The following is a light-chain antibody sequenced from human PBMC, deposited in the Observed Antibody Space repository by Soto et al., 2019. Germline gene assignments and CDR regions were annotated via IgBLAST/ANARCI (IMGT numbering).Light chain of an antibody. V-gene: IGKV3-15*01. CDR3: QQYNNWPPLT. J-gene: IGKJ4*01. CDR1: QSVTGN. Sequence: EIVMTQSPATLSVSPGERATLSCRASQSVTGNLAWYQQKPGQAPRLLIYGASTRAAGIPARFSGSGSGTEFTLTISSLHSEDFAVYYCQQYNNWPPLTFGGGTKVEIK. CDR2: GAS.